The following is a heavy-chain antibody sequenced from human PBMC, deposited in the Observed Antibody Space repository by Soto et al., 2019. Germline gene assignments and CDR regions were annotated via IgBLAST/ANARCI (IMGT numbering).Heavy chain of an antibody. Sequence: ASVKVSCKTSGYTFVDYFIHWVRQARGQGLEWMGIISLRHHSTSYAQKFQDRLSVTRDPSSTTIYMELSSLRSEDTAVYYCARELYSCGAESNYYMDYWRQATPVTVSS. J-gene: IGHJ4*02. CDR1: GYTFVDYF. V-gene: IGHV1-46*01. CDR2: ISLRHHST. D-gene: IGHD2-21*01. CDR3: ARELYSCGAESNYYMDY.